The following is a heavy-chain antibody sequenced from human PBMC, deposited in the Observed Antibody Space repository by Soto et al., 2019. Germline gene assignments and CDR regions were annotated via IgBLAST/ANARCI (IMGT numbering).Heavy chain of an antibody. CDR1: GYTFTSYG. D-gene: IGHD3-10*01. CDR3: ARDPNYYGSGSWEEY. V-gene: IGHV1-18*01. Sequence: ASVKVSCKASGYTFTSYGISWVRQAPGQGLEWMGWISAYNGNTNYAQKLQGRVTMTTDTSTSTAYMELRSLRSDDTAVYYCARDPNYYGSGSWEEYWGKGNLVTVSS. CDR2: ISAYNGNT. J-gene: IGHJ4*02.